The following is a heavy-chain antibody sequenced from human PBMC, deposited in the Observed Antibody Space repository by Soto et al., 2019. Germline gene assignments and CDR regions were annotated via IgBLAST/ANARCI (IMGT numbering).Heavy chain of an antibody. D-gene: IGHD3-22*01. V-gene: IGHV4-34*01. J-gene: IGHJ4*02. CDR2: ISHSGST. CDR1: SGSFSGYY. CDR3: ARGYESSRRYLPRLDY. Sequence: QVQLQQWGAGLLKPSETLSLRCVVNSGSFSGYYWTWIRQTPGKGLEWIGEISHSGSTNYNPSLMSRVTMSADTSMKQVSLRLSSVTAADTALYCWARGYESSRRYLPRLDYWGQVTLVTVSS.